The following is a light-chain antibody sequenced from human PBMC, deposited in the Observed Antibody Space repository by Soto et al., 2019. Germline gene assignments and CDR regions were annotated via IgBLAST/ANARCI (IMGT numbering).Light chain of an antibody. CDR3: CSYVGSDTYVI. J-gene: IGLJ2*01. CDR1: GSDVGGYIL. Sequence: QSVLTQPASVSGSPGQSIIISCTGTGSDVGGYILVSWYQLHPDKAPKLMIYEGRKRPSGVSNRFSGSKSGNTASLTISGLQPEDEAHYYCCSYVGSDTYVIFGGGTKLTVL. V-gene: IGLV2-23*01. CDR2: EGR.